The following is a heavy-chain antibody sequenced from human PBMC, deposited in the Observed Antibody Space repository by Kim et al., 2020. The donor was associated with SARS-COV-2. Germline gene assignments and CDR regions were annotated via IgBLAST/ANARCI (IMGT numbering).Heavy chain of an antibody. CDR1: RFTFSNYA. D-gene: IGHD3-10*01. V-gene: IGHV3-23*01. Sequence: GGSLRLSCATSRFTFSNYAMRWVRQAPGKGLEWVSSITGSGGKTYYADSVKGRFTISRDNSRNTLFVQMDSLRAEDTATYYCAKSPTMVIFYFDPWGQGTAVTVSS. J-gene: IGHJ4*02. CDR2: ITGSGGKT. CDR3: AKSPTMVIFYFDP.